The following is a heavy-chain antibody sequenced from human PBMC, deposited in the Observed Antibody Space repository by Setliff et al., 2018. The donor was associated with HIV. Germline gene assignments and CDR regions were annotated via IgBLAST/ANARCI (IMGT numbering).Heavy chain of an antibody. CDR2: IHYKGNI. D-gene: IGHD2-15*01. CDR1: GDSIISGDYY. CDR3: ARFTVVVFGAGEPSWFDP. V-gene: IGHV4-30-4*08. Sequence: SETLSLTCTVSGDSIISGDYYWSWIRQSPGRGLEGIGHIHYKGNIDYNASLKSRLAISSDTSKNQFSLNLSPVIAADTAIYFCARFTVVVFGAGEPSWFDPWGQGILVTVSS. J-gene: IGHJ5*02.